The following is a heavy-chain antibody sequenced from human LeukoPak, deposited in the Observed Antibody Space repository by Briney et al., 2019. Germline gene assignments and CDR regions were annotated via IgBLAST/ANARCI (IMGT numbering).Heavy chain of an antibody. CDR3: ARDGFGYYGSGSYGNWFDP. J-gene: IGHJ5*02. V-gene: IGHV4-34*01. CDR2: IYHSGST. D-gene: IGHD3-10*01. CDR1: GGSFSGYY. Sequence: SETLSLTCAVYGGSFSGYYWSWIRQPPGKGLEWIGEIYHSGSTNYNPSLKSRVTISVDKSKNQFSLKLSSVTAADTAVYYCARDGFGYYGSGSYGNWFDPWGQGTLVTVSS.